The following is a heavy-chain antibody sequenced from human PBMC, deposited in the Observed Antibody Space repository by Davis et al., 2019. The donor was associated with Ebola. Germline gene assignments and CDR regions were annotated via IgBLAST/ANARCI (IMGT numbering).Heavy chain of an antibody. Sequence: ASVKVSCKASGYPFTDFAINWLRQAPGQRFEWLGWITTNTASPTYARGFSERFVFSLDTSVNTAFLQINNLRAEDTAMYYCARGMGELALNWGQGTLVTVSS. V-gene: IGHV7-4-1*02. CDR2: ITTNTASP. CDR1: GYPFTDFA. D-gene: IGHD3-16*01. CDR3: ARGMGELALN. J-gene: IGHJ4*02.